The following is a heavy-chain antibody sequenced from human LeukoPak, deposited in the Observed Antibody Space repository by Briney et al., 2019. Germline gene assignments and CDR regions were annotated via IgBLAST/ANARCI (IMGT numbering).Heavy chain of an antibody. J-gene: IGHJ4*02. Sequence: SETLSLTCTVSGGSISSYYWSWIRQPPGKGLEWIGYIYYSGSTNYNPSLKSRVTISVDTSKNQFSLKLSSVTAADTAVYYCAISSPYYYDSSGSFDYWGQGTLVTVSS. CDR1: GGSISSYY. D-gene: IGHD3-22*01. CDR3: AISSPYYYDSSGSFDY. V-gene: IGHV4-59*01. CDR2: IYYSGST.